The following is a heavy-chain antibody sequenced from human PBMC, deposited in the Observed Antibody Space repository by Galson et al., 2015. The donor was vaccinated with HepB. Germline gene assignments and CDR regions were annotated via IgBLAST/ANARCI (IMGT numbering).Heavy chain of an antibody. Sequence: SLRLSCAASGFTFSSYGMHWVRQAPGKGLEWVAVISYDGSNKYYADSVKGRFTISRDNSKNTLYLQMNSLRAEDTAVYYCAKDAGYYYYYYMDVWGKGTTVTVSS. J-gene: IGHJ6*03. CDR1: GFTFSSYG. CDR2: ISYDGSNK. V-gene: IGHV3-30*18. CDR3: AKDAGYYYYYYMDV. D-gene: IGHD6-13*01.